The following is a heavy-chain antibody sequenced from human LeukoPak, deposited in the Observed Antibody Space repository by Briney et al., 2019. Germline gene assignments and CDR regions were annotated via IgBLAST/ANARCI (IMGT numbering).Heavy chain of an antibody. Sequence: SVKVSCKASGGTFSSYAISWVRQAPGQGLEWMGGIIPIFGTANYAQKFQGRVTITADESTSTAYMELSSLRSEDTAVYYCARASGAAADGVYYYYMDVWGKGTTVTVSS. CDR2: IIPIFGTA. V-gene: IGHV1-69*13. CDR3: ARASGAAADGVYYYYMDV. CDR1: GGTFSSYA. D-gene: IGHD6-13*01. J-gene: IGHJ6*03.